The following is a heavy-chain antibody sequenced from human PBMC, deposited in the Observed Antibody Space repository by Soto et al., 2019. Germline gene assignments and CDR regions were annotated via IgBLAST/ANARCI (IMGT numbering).Heavy chain of an antibody. CDR1: GGSISSSSYY. Sequence: PSETLSLTCTVSGGSISSSSYYWGWIRQPPGKGLEWIGYNYYSGITYYNPSLKSRVTISLDTSKNQFSLKLTSVTAADTAVYYCARDKITGLFDYWGQGTLVTSPQ. CDR3: ARDKITGLFDY. CDR2: NYYSGIT. J-gene: IGHJ4*02. V-gene: IGHV4-39*07. D-gene: IGHD2-8*02.